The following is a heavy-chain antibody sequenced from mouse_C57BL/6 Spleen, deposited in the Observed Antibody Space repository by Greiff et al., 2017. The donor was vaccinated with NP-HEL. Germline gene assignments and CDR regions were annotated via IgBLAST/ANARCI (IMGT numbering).Heavy chain of an antibody. CDR2: ISDGGSYT. Sequence: EVKLVESGGGLVKPGGSLKLSCAASGFTFSSYAMSWVRQTPEKRLEWVATISDGGSYTYYPDNVKGRFTISRDNAKNNLYLQMSHLKSEDTAMYYCARGSSFFAYWGQGTLVTVSA. D-gene: IGHD1-1*01. CDR3: ARGSSFFAY. J-gene: IGHJ3*01. V-gene: IGHV5-4*03. CDR1: GFTFSSYA.